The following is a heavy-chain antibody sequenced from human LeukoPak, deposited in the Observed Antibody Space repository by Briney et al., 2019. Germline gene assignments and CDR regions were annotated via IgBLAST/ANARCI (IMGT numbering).Heavy chain of an antibody. Sequence: AGGSLRLSCTASGFTFRSYSMNWVRQAPGRGLEWVSAISTSGGSTYYADSVKGRFPISSDNSKNTLHLQMNSLRAEDTAVYHCAIQLGYCSDGNCYFDYWGQRTLVTVSS. J-gene: IGHJ4*02. V-gene: IGHV3-23*01. CDR2: ISTSGGST. D-gene: IGHD2-15*01. CDR3: AIQLGYCSDGNCYFDY. CDR1: GFTFRSYS.